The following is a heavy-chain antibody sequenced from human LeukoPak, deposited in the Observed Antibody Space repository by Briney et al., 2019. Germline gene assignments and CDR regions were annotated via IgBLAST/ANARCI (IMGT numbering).Heavy chain of an antibody. J-gene: IGHJ3*02. CDR1: GGSFSGYY. D-gene: IGHD2-2*02. V-gene: IGHV4-34*01. CDR2: INHSGST. CDR3: ARGPGVPAAIVVPAFDI. Sequence: SETLSLTCAVYGGSFSGYYGSWIRQPPGKGLEWIGEINHSGSTNYNPSLKSRLTISVDTSKNQFSLKLSSVPAADTDVYYCARGPGVPAAIVVPAFDIWGQGTMVTVSS.